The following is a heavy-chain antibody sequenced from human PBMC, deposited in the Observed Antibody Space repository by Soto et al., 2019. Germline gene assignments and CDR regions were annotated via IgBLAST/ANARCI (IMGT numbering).Heavy chain of an antibody. CDR2: ISGSGGST. Sequence: QLGGSLRLSCAASGFTFSSYAMSWVRQAPGKGLEWVSAISGSGGSTYYADSVKGRFTISRDNSKNTLYLQMNSLRAEDTAVYYCAKPHIAAERMYYFDYWGQGTLVTVSS. J-gene: IGHJ4*02. CDR3: AKPHIAAERMYYFDY. V-gene: IGHV3-23*01. D-gene: IGHD6-13*01. CDR1: GFTFSSYA.